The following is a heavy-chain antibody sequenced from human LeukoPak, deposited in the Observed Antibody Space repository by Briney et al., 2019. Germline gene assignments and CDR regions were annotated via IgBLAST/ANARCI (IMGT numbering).Heavy chain of an antibody. CDR2: LFYDGYT. V-gene: IGHV4-39*07. CDR1: GGSITGNTRY. J-gene: IGHJ5*02. D-gene: IGHD5-18*01. CDR3: ARDMLNSYGSNWFDP. Sequence: SETLSLTCSVSGGSITGNTRYWGWVRQPPGGSLEWIGSLFYDGYTWYNPSLKSRVTMSVDTSKNQFSLKLSSVTAADTAVYYCARDMLNSYGSNWFDPWGQGTLVTVSS.